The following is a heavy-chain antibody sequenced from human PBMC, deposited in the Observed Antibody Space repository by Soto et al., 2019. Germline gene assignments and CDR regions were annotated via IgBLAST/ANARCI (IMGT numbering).Heavy chain of an antibody. CDR1: SGSISSSNW. Sequence: SETLSLTCAVSSGSISSSNWWSWVRQPPGKGLEWIGEIYHSGSTNYNPSLKSRVTISVDKSKNQFSLKLSSVTAADTAVYYCARLQGYCTNGVCSHYFDYWGQGTLVTVSS. D-gene: IGHD2-8*01. CDR3: ARLQGYCTNGVCSHYFDY. V-gene: IGHV4-4*02. J-gene: IGHJ4*02. CDR2: IYHSGST.